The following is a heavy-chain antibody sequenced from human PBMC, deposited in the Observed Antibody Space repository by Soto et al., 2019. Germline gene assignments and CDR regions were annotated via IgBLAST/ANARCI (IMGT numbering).Heavy chain of an antibody. CDR2: INHSGST. D-gene: IGHD5-18*01. V-gene: IGHV4-34*01. CDR3: ARGCGYSYVGYFDY. CDR1: GGSFSGYY. Sequence: QVQLQQWGAGLLKPSETLSLTCAVYGGSFSGYYWSWIRQPPGKGLEWIGEINHSGSTNYNPSLKSRVTISVDTSKNQFSLKLSSVTAADTAVYYCARGCGYSYVGYFDYWGQGTLVTVSS. J-gene: IGHJ4*02.